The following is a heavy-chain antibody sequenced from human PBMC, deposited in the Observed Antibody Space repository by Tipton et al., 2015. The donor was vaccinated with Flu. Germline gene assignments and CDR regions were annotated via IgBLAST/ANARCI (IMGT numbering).Heavy chain of an antibody. J-gene: IGHJ4*02. V-gene: IGHV3-30*04. CDR3: ARDPLLASSSFYNFWSTSSRVGYYFDY. Sequence: SLRLSCAASGFTFGNYAMHWVRQAPGKGLEWVAVISYDGNNEYFADSVKGRFTISRDNSKNTVYLQMNSLTVEDTAVYYCARDPLLASSSFYNFWSTSSRVGYYFDYWGQGDLVIVSS. CDR2: ISYDGNNE. D-gene: IGHD3-3*01. CDR1: GFTFGNYA.